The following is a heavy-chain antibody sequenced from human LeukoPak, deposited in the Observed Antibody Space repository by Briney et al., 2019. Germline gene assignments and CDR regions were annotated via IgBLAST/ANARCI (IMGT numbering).Heavy chain of an antibody. J-gene: IGHJ3*02. D-gene: IGHD3-3*01. CDR3: ARDNEWLLAFDI. V-gene: IGHV3-30-3*01. CDR2: ISYDGSNK. Sequence: AGGSLRLSCAASGFTFSSYAMHWVRQAPGKGLEWVAVISYDGSNKYYADSVKGRFTISRDNSKNTLYLQMNSLRAEDTAVYYCARDNEWLLAFDIWGQGTMVTVSS. CDR1: GFTFSSYA.